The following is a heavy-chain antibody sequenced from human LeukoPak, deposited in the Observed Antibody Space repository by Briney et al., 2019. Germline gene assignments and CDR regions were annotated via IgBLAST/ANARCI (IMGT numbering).Heavy chain of an antibody. Sequence: GESLKISCKGSGYSFTSYCIGWVRQMPGKGLEWMGIIYPGDSDTRYSPSFQGQVTISADKSISTAYLQWSSLKASDTAMYYCARRGSGWYYYYYGMDVWGQGTTVTVSS. D-gene: IGHD6-13*01. CDR1: GYSFTSYC. CDR3: ARRGSGWYYYYYGMDV. V-gene: IGHV5-51*01. CDR2: IYPGDSDT. J-gene: IGHJ6*02.